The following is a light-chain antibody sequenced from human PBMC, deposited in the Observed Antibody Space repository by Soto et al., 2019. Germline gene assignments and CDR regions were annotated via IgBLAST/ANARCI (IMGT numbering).Light chain of an antibody. CDR3: AAWDNSLSGYV. J-gene: IGLJ1*01. CDR1: SSDVGGYNY. V-gene: IGLV2-8*01. Sequence: QSALTQPPSASGSPGQSVTISCAGTSSDVGGYNYVSWYQQYPGKVPKLMIYEVSERPSGVPDRFSGSKSGNTAFLTVSGLQAEDEADYYCAAWDNSLSGYVFGTGTKLTVL. CDR2: EVS.